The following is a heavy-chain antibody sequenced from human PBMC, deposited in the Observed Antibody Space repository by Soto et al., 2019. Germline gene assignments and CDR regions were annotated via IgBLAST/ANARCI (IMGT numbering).Heavy chain of an antibody. CDR2: IHYSGST. CDR1: GGSISSSSYY. V-gene: IGHV4-31*03. D-gene: IGHD1-1*01. J-gene: IGHJ4*02. Sequence: PSETLSLTCTVSGGSISSSSYYWGWIRQFPGKGLEWIGFIHYSGSTSYNPSLKSRVIISVDMSRNQFSLRLGSVTAADTAVYYCTAGRDASKTAYWGQGALVTVSS. CDR3: TAGRDASKTAY.